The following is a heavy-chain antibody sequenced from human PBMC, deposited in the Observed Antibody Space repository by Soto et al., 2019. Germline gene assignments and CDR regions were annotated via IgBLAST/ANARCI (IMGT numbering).Heavy chain of an antibody. J-gene: IGHJ6*03. D-gene: IGHD3-3*01. CDR1: GFTFTSSA. CDR3: ARGRRYDFWSGYYPYYYYYYMDV. V-gene: IGHV1-58*01. CDR2: IVVGSGNT. Sequence: SVKVSCKASGFTFTSSAVQWVRQARGQRLEWIGWIVVGSGNTGYAQKFQGRVTMTRNTSISTAYMELSSLRSEDTAVYYCARGRRYDFWSGYYPYYYYYYMDVWGKGTTVTVSS.